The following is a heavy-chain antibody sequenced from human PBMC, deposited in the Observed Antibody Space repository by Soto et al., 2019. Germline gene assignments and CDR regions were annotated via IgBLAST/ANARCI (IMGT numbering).Heavy chain of an antibody. CDR3: AKYPEYSAYDGSFFDY. J-gene: IGHJ4*02. CDR1: GFTFSSYA. CDR2: ISGGGGTT. D-gene: IGHD5-12*01. V-gene: IGHV3-23*01. Sequence: GGSLRLSCAASGFTFSSYAMSWVRQAPGKGLEWVSVISGGGGTTFYTGSVKGRFTISRDNSKSTLFLQMNSLRAEDTTVYYCAKYPEYSAYDGSFFDYWGQGTLVTVSS.